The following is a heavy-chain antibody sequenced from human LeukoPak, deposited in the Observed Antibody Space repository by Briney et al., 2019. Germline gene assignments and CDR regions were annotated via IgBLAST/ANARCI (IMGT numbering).Heavy chain of an antibody. CDR3: ARRHYYDSSVDY. J-gene: IGHJ4*02. D-gene: IGHD3-22*01. CDR2: ISAYNGNT. V-gene: IGHV1-18*01. Sequence: RASVKVSCKASGYTFTSYGISWVRQAPGQGLEWMGWISAYNGNTNYAQKLQGRVTMTTDTFTSTAYMELRSLRSDDTAVYYCARRHYYDSSVDYWGQGTLVTVSS. CDR1: GYTFTSYG.